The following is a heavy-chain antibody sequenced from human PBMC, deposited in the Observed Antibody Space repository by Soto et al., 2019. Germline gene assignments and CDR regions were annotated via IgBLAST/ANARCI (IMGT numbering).Heavy chain of an antibody. Sequence: PGGSLRLSCAASGFIFSSYWMHWVRQVPGKGPVWVGRINGDGRNTGYTDSVKGRFTISRDNAKNTLYLQMDSLRAEDTAVYYCAKSMASNLVGGLPDYWGQGTQVTVSS. D-gene: IGHD3-16*01. CDR3: AKSMASNLVGGLPDY. V-gene: IGHV3-74*01. J-gene: IGHJ4*02. CDR2: INGDGRNT. CDR1: GFIFSSYW.